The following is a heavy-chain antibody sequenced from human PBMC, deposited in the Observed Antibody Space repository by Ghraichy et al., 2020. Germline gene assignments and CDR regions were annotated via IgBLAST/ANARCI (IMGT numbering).Heavy chain of an antibody. CDR2: ISISSSYI. V-gene: IGHV3-21*01. D-gene: IGHD2-2*01. CDR3: ARQACGSTGCSGMDV. Sequence: GGSLRLSCAASGFTLSSYSMYWVRQAPGKGLEWLSPISISSSYIYYADSVKGRFTISRDNAKNALYLQMNSLRAEDTAVYYCARQACGSTGCSGMDVWGQGNTVTGS. J-gene: IGHJ6*02. CDR1: GFTLSSYS.